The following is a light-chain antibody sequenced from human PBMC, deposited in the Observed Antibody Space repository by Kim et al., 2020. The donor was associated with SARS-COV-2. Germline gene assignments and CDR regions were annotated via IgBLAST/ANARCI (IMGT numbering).Light chain of an antibody. Sequence: DIQMTQSPSSLSASVGDRVTITCRASQAIANYLAWFQQKPGKPPKSLIYAASSLQSGVPSKFSGRGSGTNFSLTINSLQPEDFATYYCQQYDNYPRTFGQGTKVDIK. CDR3: QQYDNYPRT. CDR2: AAS. CDR1: QAIANY. V-gene: IGKV1-16*02. J-gene: IGKJ1*01.